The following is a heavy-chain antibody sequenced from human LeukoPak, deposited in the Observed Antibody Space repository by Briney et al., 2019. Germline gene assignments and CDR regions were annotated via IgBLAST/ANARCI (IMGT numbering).Heavy chain of an antibody. CDR1: GYTFTSYG. J-gene: IGHJ4*02. Sequence: SVKVSCKASGYTFTSYGISWVRQDPGQGLEWMGGIIPMFGIANYAQKFQGRVTITADESTSTAYMELSSLRSEDTAVYYCARDRPYTGGWRGFDYWGQGTLVTVSS. CDR2: IIPMFGIA. D-gene: IGHD6-19*01. CDR3: ARDRPYTGGWRGFDY. V-gene: IGHV1-69*13.